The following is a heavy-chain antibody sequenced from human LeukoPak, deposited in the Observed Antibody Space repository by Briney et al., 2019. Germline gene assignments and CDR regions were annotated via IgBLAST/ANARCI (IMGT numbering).Heavy chain of an antibody. CDR2: ISGSGGST. D-gene: IGHD4-17*01. V-gene: IGHV3-23*01. CDR3: AIIDDYGDYGGY. Sequence: GGSLRLSCVASGFTFSSYAMSWVRQAPGKGLEWVSAISGSGGSTYYADSVKGRFTISRDNSKNTLYLQMNSLRAEDTAVYYCAIIDDYGDYGGYWGQGTLVTVSS. J-gene: IGHJ4*02. CDR1: GFTFSSYA.